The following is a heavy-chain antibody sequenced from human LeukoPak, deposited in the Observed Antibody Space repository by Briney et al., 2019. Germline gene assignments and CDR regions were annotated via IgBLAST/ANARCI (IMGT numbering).Heavy chain of an antibody. D-gene: IGHD4-17*01. CDR2: INHSGST. J-gene: IGHJ4*02. CDR1: GGSFSGYY. V-gene: IGHV4-34*01. Sequence: SETLSLTCAVYGGSFSGYYWSWISQPPGKGLEWIGEINHSGSTNYNPSLKSRVTISVDTSKNQFSLKLSSVTAADTAVYYCARGRYGDYLYYFDYWGQGTLVTVSS. CDR3: ARGRYGDYLYYFDY.